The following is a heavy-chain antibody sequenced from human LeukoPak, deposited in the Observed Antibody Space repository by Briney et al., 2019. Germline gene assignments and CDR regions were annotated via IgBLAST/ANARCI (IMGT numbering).Heavy chain of an antibody. Sequence: SQTLSLTCTVSGGSISSGGYYWSWIRQHPGKGLEWIGYIYYSGSTYYNPSLKSRVTISVDTSKNQFSLKLSSVTAADTAVYYCARGGYYDPHAFDTWGQGTMVTVSS. V-gene: IGHV4-31*03. J-gene: IGHJ3*02. CDR2: IYYSGST. D-gene: IGHD3-22*01. CDR1: GGSISSGGYY. CDR3: ARGGYYDPHAFDT.